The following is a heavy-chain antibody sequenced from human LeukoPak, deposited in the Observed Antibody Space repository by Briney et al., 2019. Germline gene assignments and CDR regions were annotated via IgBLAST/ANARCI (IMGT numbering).Heavy chain of an antibody. V-gene: IGHV1-46*01. D-gene: IGHD3-10*01. CDR1: GYTFTSYY. J-gene: IGHJ4*02. CDR3: ARCPLGFGEPQSLFDY. Sequence: GASVKVSCKASGYTFTSYYMHWVRQAPGQGLEWMGIINPSGGSTSYAQKFQGRVTMTRDTSTSTVYMELSSLRSEDTAVYYCARCPLGFGEPQSLFDYWGQGTLVTVSS. CDR2: INPSGGST.